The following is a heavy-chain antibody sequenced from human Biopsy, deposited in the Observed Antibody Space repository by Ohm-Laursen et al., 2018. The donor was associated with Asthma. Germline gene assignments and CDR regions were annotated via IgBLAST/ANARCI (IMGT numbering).Heavy chain of an antibody. D-gene: IGHD5-12*01. Sequence: SSVKVSCKASGDSLGSFINYAISWVRQAPRQGLEWMGGPIPVLGTADYAPMFEGRVTITADESTSTAYLELTSLRFEDTAVYYCARGYSGTDRIVYYYSGMEVWGQGTTVTASS. CDR2: PIPVLGTA. CDR1: GDSLGSFINYA. V-gene: IGHV1-69*01. CDR3: ARGYSGTDRIVYYYSGMEV. J-gene: IGHJ6*02.